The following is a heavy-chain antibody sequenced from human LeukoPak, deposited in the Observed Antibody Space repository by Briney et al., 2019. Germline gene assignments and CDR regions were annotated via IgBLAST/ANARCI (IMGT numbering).Heavy chain of an antibody. CDR3: ARAGSYSSSWYAYYYYYMDV. CDR2: MNPNSGNT. CDR1: GYTFTSYD. Sequence: ASVKVSCKASGYTFTSYDINWVRQATGQGLEWMGWMNPNSGNTGYAQKFQGRVTITRNTSISTAYMELSSLRSEDTAVYYCARAGSYSSSWYAYYYYYMDVWGKGTTVTVSS. D-gene: IGHD6-13*01. J-gene: IGHJ6*03. V-gene: IGHV1-8*03.